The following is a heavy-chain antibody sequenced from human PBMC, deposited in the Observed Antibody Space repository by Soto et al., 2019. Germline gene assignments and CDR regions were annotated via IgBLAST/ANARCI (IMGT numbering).Heavy chain of an antibody. D-gene: IGHD3-22*01. CDR1: GGSFSGYY. CDR3: ARGPAIDSSGYSPDY. J-gene: IGHJ4*02. CDR2: INHSGST. V-gene: IGHV4-34*01. Sequence: QVQLQQWGAGLLKPSETLSLTCAVYGGSFSGYYWSWIRQPPGKGLEWIGEINHSGSTNYNPSLKSRVTISVDTSKNQFSLKLSSVTAADTAVYYCARGPAIDSSGYSPDYWGQGTLVTVSS.